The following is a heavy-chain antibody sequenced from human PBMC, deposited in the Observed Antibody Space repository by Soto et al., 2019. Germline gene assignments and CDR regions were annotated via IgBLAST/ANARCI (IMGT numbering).Heavy chain of an antibody. V-gene: IGHV1-18*01. J-gene: IGHJ4*02. CDR1: GYTFSIYG. D-gene: IGHD2-21*02. CDR3: ARDLVTVIRGAPAY. Sequence: ASVKVSCKASGYTFSIYGISWVRQAPGQGLEWMGWISAYNGNTNYAQKLQGRVTMTTDTSTSTAYMELRSLRSDDTAVYYCARDLVTVIRGAPAYWGQGTLVTVSS. CDR2: ISAYNGNT.